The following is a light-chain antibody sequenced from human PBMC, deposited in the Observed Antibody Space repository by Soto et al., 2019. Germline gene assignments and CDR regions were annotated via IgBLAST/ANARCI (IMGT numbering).Light chain of an antibody. Sequence: IQMTQSPPSLSASVGDRVTITCRASATIDRYLNWYQQKPGKAPSLLIYAASTLQSGVPSRFSGSGSGTDFTLSISSLQSEDSATYYCQQSLNPPHTFGQGTKVEI. CDR3: QQSLNPPHT. CDR2: AAS. J-gene: IGKJ2*01. CDR1: ATIDRY. V-gene: IGKV1-39*01.